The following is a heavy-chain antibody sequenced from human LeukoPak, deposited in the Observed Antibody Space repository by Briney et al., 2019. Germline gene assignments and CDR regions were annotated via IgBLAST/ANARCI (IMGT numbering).Heavy chain of an antibody. CDR1: GFTFSNYA. J-gene: IGHJ4*02. CDR2: INPSSGST. D-gene: IGHD6-13*01. Sequence: GGSLRLSCAASGFTFSNYAMSWVRQAPGKGLEWVSSINPSSGSTYYADSVKGRFTISGDNSKNTLYLQMNSLRAEDTAVYYCAKEHMAAAVYYFDYWGQGTLVTVSS. V-gene: IGHV3-23*01. CDR3: AKEHMAAAVYYFDY.